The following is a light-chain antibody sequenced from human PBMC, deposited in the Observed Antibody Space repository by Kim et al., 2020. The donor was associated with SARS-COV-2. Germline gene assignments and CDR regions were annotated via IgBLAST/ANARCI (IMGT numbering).Light chain of an antibody. Sequence: PSVGDRVTITCRASQGISSYLAWYQQKAGKVPKLLIYAASALQSGVPSRFRGSGSGTDFTLTISSLQPEDVATYYCQRYNSVPWTFGQGTKVDIK. J-gene: IGKJ1*01. CDR3: QRYNSVPWT. CDR1: QGISSY. CDR2: AAS. V-gene: IGKV1-27*01.